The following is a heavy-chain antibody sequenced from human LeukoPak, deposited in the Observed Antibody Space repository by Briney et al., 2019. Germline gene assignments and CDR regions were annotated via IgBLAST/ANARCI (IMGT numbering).Heavy chain of an antibody. D-gene: IGHD3-3*01. V-gene: IGHV3-30*12. CDR1: GFTFSNYG. J-gene: IGHJ3*02. Sequence: PGGSLRLSCAASGFTFSNYGIHWVRQAPGKGLEWVAAVSYDGNNKYSVDSVRGRFTFSRDNSKNTLYLQMNSLRAEDTAIYYCTKGSVLTIFGMAWHAFDIWGQGTMVTVSP. CDR2: VSYDGNNK. CDR3: TKGSVLTIFGMAWHAFDI.